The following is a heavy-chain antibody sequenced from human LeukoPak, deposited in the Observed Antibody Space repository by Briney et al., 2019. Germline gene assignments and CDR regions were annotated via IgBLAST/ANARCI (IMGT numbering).Heavy chain of an antibody. Sequence: GGSLRLSCAASGFTFTSAWMSWVRQAPGKGLEWVGRIKGKTAAGAPDYVASVKGRFTISRDDSINTLFLQMNSLKTEDTAVYYCITGDYDFWSGFYSPNHYFDYWGQGTLVTVS. CDR3: ITGDYDFWSGFYSPNHYFDY. J-gene: IGHJ4*02. V-gene: IGHV3-15*01. D-gene: IGHD3-3*01. CDR2: IKGKTAAGAP. CDR1: GFTFTSAW.